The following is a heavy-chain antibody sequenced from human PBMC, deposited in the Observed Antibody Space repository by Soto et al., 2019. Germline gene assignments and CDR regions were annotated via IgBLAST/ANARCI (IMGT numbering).Heavy chain of an antibody. J-gene: IGHJ6*02. CDR1: GYSITSGYY. CDR3: ARDGTTVTDNNPNQYYYYYYGMDV. CDR2: IYHSGST. V-gene: IGHV4-38-2*02. Sequence: SETLSLTCAVSGYSITSGYYWGWIRQPPGKGLEWIGSIYHSGSTYYNPSLKSRVTISVDTSKDQFSLKLSYVTAADTAVYYCARDGTTVTDNNPNQYYYYYYGMDVCGQGTTVTVSS. D-gene: IGHD4-17*01.